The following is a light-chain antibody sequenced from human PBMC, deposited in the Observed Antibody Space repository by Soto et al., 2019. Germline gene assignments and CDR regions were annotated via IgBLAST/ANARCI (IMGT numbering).Light chain of an antibody. Sequence: QSVLTQPPSVSAAPGQKVTVSCSGSRSNIGVNYVSWYQQVPGTAPKLLIYEHNKRPSGIPDRFSGSKSGTSATLGITGLQAGEEGDYYRPTLDNKFKTVVFGRGTKLTVL. CDR1: RSNIGVNY. J-gene: IGLJ2*01. V-gene: IGLV1-51*01. CDR2: EHN. CDR3: PTLDNKFKTVV.